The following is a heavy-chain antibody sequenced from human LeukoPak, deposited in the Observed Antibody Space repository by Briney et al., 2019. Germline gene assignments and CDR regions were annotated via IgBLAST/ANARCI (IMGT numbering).Heavy chain of an antibody. V-gene: IGHV4-30-2*01. CDR3: ARDHYYYYGMDV. Sequence: SQTLSLTCAVSGGSISSGGYSWSWIRQPPGKGLEWIGYIYRSGSTYYNPSLKSRVTISVDRSKNQFSLKLSSVTAADTAVYYCARDHYYYYGMDVWGQGTTVTVYS. J-gene: IGHJ6*02. CDR1: GGSISSGGYS. CDR2: IYRSGST.